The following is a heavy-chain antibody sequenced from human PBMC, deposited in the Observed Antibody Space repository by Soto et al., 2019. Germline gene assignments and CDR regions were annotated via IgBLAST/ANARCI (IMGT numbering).Heavy chain of an antibody. Sequence: EVQLVESGGGLIQPGGSLRLSCAVSGFTVSNNYMSWVRQAPGKGLEGVSVIYSGGYTAYGDSVKGRFTISRDNSKKTFYPQKKGLRAHDPGVFYRATRPGGGGYGGQGTLVTVSS. CDR2: IYSGGYT. D-gene: IGHD3-10*01. V-gene: IGHV3-53*01. CDR3: ATRPGGGGY. J-gene: IGHJ4*02. CDR1: GFTVSNNY.